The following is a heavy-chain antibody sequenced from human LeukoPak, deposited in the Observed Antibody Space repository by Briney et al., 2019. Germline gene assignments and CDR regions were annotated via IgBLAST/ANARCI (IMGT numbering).Heavy chain of an antibody. Sequence: GESLKISCKHSEYSFPNYCIGWVRQMPGKGLEWMGIIYPDDSDTRYSPSFQGQVTISADKSISTAYLQWSSLKASDTAMYYCARQQRNGYSYATYWGQGTLVTVSS. CDR1: EYSFPNYC. CDR2: IYPDDSDT. J-gene: IGHJ4*02. D-gene: IGHD5-18*01. V-gene: IGHV5-51*01. CDR3: ARQQRNGYSYATY.